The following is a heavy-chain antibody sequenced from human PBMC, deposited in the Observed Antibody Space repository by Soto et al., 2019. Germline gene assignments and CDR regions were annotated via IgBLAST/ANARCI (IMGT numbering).Heavy chain of an antibody. D-gene: IGHD5-12*01. CDR3: ARVRGFDYWFFLDF. CDR2: ISAYSADA. CDR1: GYTFTSFS. Sequence: QVQLLQSGAEVKRPGASIRVSCKASGYTFTSFSITWVRQAPGQGLEWMGWISAYSADAKSTQKLXAXLXXTTDTSTNTAYMELRSLSSDDTAVYYCARVRGFDYWFFLDFWGQGTLVTVSS. V-gene: IGHV1-18*01. J-gene: IGHJ4*02.